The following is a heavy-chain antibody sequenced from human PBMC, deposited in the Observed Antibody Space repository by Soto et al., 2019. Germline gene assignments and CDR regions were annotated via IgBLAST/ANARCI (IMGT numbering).Heavy chain of an antibody. Sequence: ASVKVSCKASGYTFTSYGISWVRQAPGQGLEWMGWISAYNGNTNYAQKLQGRVTMTTDTSTSTAYMELRSLRSDDTAVYYCARGFGRFGEFPYYYYYMDVWGKGTTVTVSS. J-gene: IGHJ6*03. D-gene: IGHD3-10*01. V-gene: IGHV1-18*01. CDR2: ISAYNGNT. CDR1: GYTFTSYG. CDR3: ARGFGRFGEFPYYYYYMDV.